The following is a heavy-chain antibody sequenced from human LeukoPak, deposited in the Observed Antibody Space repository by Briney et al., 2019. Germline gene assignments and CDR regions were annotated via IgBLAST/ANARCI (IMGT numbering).Heavy chain of an antibody. V-gene: IGHV3-73*01. Sequence: GGSLRLSCAASGFTFSGSAMHWVRQASGKGLEWVGRIRSKANSYATAYAASVKGRFTIPRDDSKNTAYLQMNSLKTEDTAVYYCTRREVGATVDYWGQGTLVTVSS. CDR2: IRSKANSYAT. CDR3: TRREVGATVDY. J-gene: IGHJ4*02. D-gene: IGHD1-26*01. CDR1: GFTFSGSA.